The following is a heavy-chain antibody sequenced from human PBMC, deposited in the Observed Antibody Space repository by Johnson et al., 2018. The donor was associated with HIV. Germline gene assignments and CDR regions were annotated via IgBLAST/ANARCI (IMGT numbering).Heavy chain of an antibody. Sequence: VQLVESGGGLVQPGGSLRLSCRASGFTFSNNWMNWVRQAPGKGLEWVANIKGDGSEKYHVDSVRGRFTISRDNAKNSLYLQMDSLRAEDTALYYCAKVAVATAAGGVALDIWGPGTMVTVSS. V-gene: IGHV3-7*02. CDR3: AKVAVATAAGGVALDI. D-gene: IGHD6-19*01. CDR1: GFTFSNNW. CDR2: IKGDGSEK. J-gene: IGHJ3*02.